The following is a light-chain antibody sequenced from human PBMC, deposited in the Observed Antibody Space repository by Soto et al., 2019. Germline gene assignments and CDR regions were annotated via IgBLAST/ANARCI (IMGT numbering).Light chain of an antibody. CDR2: DAS. CDR1: QSISSW. Sequence: DIRISQSPSTLSASVGDRVTITCRASQSISSWLAWYQQKPGKAPKLLIYDASSLESGVPSRFSGSGSGTEFTLTISSLQPDDFATYYCQQYNSYHITFGQGTRLEI. J-gene: IGKJ5*01. V-gene: IGKV1-5*01. CDR3: QQYNSYHIT.